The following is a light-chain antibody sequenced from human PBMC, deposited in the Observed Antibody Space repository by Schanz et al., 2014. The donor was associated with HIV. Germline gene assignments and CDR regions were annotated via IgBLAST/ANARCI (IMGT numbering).Light chain of an antibody. CDR2: DVS. CDR1: SGDVGSYNY. J-gene: IGLJ3*02. V-gene: IGLV2-14*03. Sequence: QSALTQPASVSGSPGQSISISCTGTSGDVGSYNYVSWYQQHPGKAPKLMIYDVSNRPSGVSSRFSGSKSGNTASLTISGLQVEDEADYYCSSYTSSSPWVFGGGTKLTVL. CDR3: SSYTSSSPWV.